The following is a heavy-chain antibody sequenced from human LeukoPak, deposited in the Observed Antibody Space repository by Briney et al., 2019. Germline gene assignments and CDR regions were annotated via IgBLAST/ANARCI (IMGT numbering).Heavy chain of an antibody. CDR1: GFTFSDFY. Sequence: QPGGSLRLSCAASGFTFSDFYMSWVRQAPGKGLEWVANINKDGSEEKYVDSVKGRFTISRDNAKNSLYLQMSSLRADGTAVYYCARWPHCQDFWGRGTRVTVSS. CDR2: INKDGSEE. V-gene: IGHV3-7*03. J-gene: IGHJ4*02. CDR3: ARWPHCQDF.